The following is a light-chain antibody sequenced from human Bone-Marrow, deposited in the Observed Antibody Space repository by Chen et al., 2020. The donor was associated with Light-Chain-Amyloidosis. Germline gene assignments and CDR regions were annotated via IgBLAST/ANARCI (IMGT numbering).Light chain of an antibody. CDR2: DVT. V-gene: IGLV2-14*03. CDR3: TSYRVMNSIV. Sequence: QSALTNPASVSGSPGQSITISCSGTSSDIGYYMYVSWYQHHPGKAPKLIIFDVTNRPSGVSDRFSGSKSGNTASLTISGLQAEDEADYYCTSYRVMNSIVFGTGTKISVL. J-gene: IGLJ1*01. CDR1: SSDIGYYMY.